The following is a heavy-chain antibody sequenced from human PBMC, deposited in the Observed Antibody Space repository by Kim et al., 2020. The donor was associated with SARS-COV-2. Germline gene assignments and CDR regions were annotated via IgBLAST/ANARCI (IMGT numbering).Heavy chain of an antibody. CDR1: GFTFSSYW. J-gene: IGHJ3*01. CDR3: ARELKVDPASPRQYDALDV. V-gene: IGHV3-74*01. Sequence: GGSLRLSCAASGFTFSSYWMHWVRQSPGKGLVWVSRINSDGSSTNYADSVKGRFIISRDNAKNTLFLQMNSLGGEDTAVYYCARELKVDPASPRQYDALDVWGQGTMVTVAS. CDR2: INSDGSST. D-gene: IGHD4-4*01.